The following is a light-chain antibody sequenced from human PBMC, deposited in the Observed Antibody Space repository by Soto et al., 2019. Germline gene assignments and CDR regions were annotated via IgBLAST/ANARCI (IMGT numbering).Light chain of an antibody. CDR3: QQFGGSPRT. V-gene: IGKV3-20*01. J-gene: IGKJ1*01. Sequence: EIVLTQSPSTPSLSPGERATLSCRASQSVGESLVWYQQKPGQAPRLLIYRVFNRATGIPDRFSGSGSGTDFTLTISRLEPEDFAVYYCQQFGGSPRTFGRGTKVDIK. CDR1: QSVGES. CDR2: RVF.